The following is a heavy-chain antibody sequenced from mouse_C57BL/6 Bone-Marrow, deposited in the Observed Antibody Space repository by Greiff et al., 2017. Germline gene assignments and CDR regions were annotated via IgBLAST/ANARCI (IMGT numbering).Heavy chain of an antibody. CDR3: ARGGSSGGFAY. CDR1: GYTFTSYW. Sequence: VKLQQPGTELVTPGASVKLSCKASGYTFTSYWMHWVKQRPGQGLEWIGNINPSNGGTNYNEKFKSKATLTVHKSSSTAYMQLSSLTSEDSAVYYCARGGSSGGFAYWGQGTLVTVSA. D-gene: IGHD1-1*01. V-gene: IGHV1-53*01. J-gene: IGHJ3*01. CDR2: INPSNGGT.